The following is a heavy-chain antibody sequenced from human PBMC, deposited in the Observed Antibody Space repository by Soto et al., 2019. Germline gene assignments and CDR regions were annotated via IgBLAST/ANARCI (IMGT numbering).Heavy chain of an antibody. V-gene: IGHV3-23*01. CDR1: GFTFSSYA. J-gene: IGHJ5*02. D-gene: IGHD3-10*01. Sequence: EVQLLESGGGLVQPGGSLRLSCAASGFTFSSYAMSWVRQAPGKGLEWVSAISGSGGSTYYADSVKGRFTISRDNSKNTLYLQMNGLRAEDTAVYYCAKGAAGFGELPLPTNWFDPWGQGTLVTVSS. CDR3: AKGAAGFGELPLPTNWFDP. CDR2: ISGSGGST.